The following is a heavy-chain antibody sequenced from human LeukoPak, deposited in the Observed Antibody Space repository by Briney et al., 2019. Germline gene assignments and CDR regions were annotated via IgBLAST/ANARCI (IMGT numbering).Heavy chain of an antibody. D-gene: IGHD2-2*01. J-gene: IGHJ6*02. Sequence: ASVKVSCKASGGTFSSYAISWVRQAPGQGLEWMGGIIPIFGTANYAQKFQGRVTITADESTSTAYMELSSLRSEDTAVYYCASGLEGYCSSTSCYHYYYGMDVWGQGTTVTVSS. CDR3: ASGLEGYCSSTSCYHYYYGMDV. V-gene: IGHV1-69*13. CDR2: IIPIFGTA. CDR1: GGTFSSYA.